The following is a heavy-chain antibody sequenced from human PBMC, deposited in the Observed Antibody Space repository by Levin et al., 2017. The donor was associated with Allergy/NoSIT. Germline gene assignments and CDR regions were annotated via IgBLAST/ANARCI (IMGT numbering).Heavy chain of an antibody. CDR2: ISRTSTYI. J-gene: IGHJ6*02. D-gene: IGHD3-16*01. V-gene: IGHV3-21*01. Sequence: GGSLRLSCAASGFTLSTYTMNWVRRAPGKGLEWVSSISRTSTYIYYTDSVKGRFTISRDNPKNSLYLQMDRLRTEDTAVYYCARDDGWGGSVDVWGQGTTVTVSS. CDR3: ARDDGWGGSVDV. CDR1: GFTLSTYT.